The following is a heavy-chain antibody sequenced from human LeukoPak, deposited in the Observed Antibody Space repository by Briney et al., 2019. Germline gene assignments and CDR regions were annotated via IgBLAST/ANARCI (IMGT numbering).Heavy chain of an antibody. CDR3: ARDLGGYDFGY. CDR2: ITSRGSST. V-gene: IGHV3-48*03. D-gene: IGHD5-12*01. J-gene: IGHJ4*02. Sequence: RAGGSLRLSCAVSGFTFSSYEMNWVRQAPGKGLEWVSYITSRGSSTHYADSMKGRFTISRDNAKNSLYLQMNSLRAEDTAVYYCARDLGGYDFGYWGQGTLVTVSS. CDR1: GFTFSSYE.